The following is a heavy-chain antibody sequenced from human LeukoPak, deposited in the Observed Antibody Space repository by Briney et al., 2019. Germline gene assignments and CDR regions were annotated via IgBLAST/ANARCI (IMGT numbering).Heavy chain of an antibody. V-gene: IGHV4-61*01. Sequence: SETLSLTCTGSGVSISSGNYSWSWIRQPPGKGLEWIGYIYYSGSTNYNPSLKSRVTISVDTSKNQFSLKLSSVTAADTAVYYCARVRLLEWLLGAFDIWGQGTMVTVSS. J-gene: IGHJ3*02. CDR2: IYYSGST. CDR3: ARVRLLEWLLGAFDI. D-gene: IGHD3-3*01. CDR1: GVSISSGNYS.